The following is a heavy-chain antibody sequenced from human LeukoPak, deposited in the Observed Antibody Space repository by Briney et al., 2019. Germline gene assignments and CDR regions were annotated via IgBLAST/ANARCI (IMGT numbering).Heavy chain of an antibody. CDR3: ARDIQPPDY. Sequence: PSETLSLTCTVSGYSLSSGYYWGWIRQPPGKGMGWIGSIYHSESTYYNPSLKSRVTISVDTSKTQFSLKLSSVTAADTAVYYCARDIQPPDYWGQGTLVTVSS. CDR2: IYHSEST. D-gene: IGHD5-18*01. CDR1: GYSLSSGYY. V-gene: IGHV4-38-2*02. J-gene: IGHJ4*02.